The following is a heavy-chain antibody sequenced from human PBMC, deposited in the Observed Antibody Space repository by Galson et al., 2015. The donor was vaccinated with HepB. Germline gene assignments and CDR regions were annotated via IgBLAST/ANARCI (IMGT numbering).Heavy chain of an antibody. D-gene: IGHD3-3*01. V-gene: IGHV4-59*01. Sequence: SETLSLTCVVSGVSISSYYWSWVRQPPGKRLEWIGFIYYGGSTNYNPSLKSRVTISIDTSKNQFSLKLSSVNAADTAVYYCAKVRDFWSGFQTFDIWGQGTTVTVSS. CDR2: IYYGGST. CDR3: AKVRDFWSGFQTFDI. CDR1: GVSISSYY. J-gene: IGHJ3*02.